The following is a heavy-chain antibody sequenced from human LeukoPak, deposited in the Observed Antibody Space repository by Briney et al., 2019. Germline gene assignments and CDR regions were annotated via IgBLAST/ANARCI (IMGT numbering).Heavy chain of an antibody. J-gene: IGHJ5*02. CDR2: IQYSGST. D-gene: IGHD2-21*02. CDR3: ARRRSDFNWYDP. Sequence: SETLSLTCTVSGDSFSSNSYYWAWIRQPPGKGLECIGGIQYSGSTYFNPSLKSRVTISIDTSKSQISLNLISVTAADTAVYYCARRRSDFNWYDPWGQGTLVTVSS. V-gene: IGHV4-39*07. CDR1: GDSFSSNSYY.